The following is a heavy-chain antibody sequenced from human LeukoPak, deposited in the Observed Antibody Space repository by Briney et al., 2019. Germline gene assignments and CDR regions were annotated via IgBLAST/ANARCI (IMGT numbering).Heavy chain of an antibody. J-gene: IGHJ4*02. V-gene: IGHV4-39*07. CDR1: GGSISSSSYY. CDR3: ARVIEAAAFDY. Sequence: SETLSLTCTVSGGSISSSSYYWGWIRQPPGNGLEWIGSIHYSGSTYYNPSLKSRVTISVDTSKNQFSLKLSSVTAADTAVYYCARVIEAAAFDYWGQGTLVTVSS. D-gene: IGHD2-15*01. CDR2: IHYSGST.